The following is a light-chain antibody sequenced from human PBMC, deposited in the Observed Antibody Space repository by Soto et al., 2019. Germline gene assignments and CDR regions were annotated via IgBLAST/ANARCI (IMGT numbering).Light chain of an antibody. CDR3: ASWDDSLNGVV. V-gene: IGLV1-44*01. J-gene: IGLJ3*02. Sequence: QSVLTQPPSASGTPGQRVTISCSGRSSNIGRNTVNWYQQLPGTAPKLLIYSNDQRPSGVPDRFSGSKSGTSASLAISGLQSEDETDYFCASWDDSLNGVVFGGGTQLTVL. CDR2: SND. CDR1: SSNIGRNT.